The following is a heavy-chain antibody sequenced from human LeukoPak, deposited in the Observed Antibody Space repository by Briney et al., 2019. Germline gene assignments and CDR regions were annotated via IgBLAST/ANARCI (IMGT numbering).Heavy chain of an antibody. CDR3: ARDYYDSSGYFQPTWSHPFDY. CDR1: GGSISSSSYD. J-gene: IGHJ4*02. D-gene: IGHD3-22*01. Sequence: PSETLSLTCTVSGGSISSSSYDWGWIRQPRGKGLEWIGSIYYSGSTYYNPSLKSRVTISVDTSKNQFSLKLSSVTAADTAVYYCARDYYDSSGYFQPTWSHPFDYWGQGTLVTVSS. CDR2: IYYSGST. V-gene: IGHV4-39*01.